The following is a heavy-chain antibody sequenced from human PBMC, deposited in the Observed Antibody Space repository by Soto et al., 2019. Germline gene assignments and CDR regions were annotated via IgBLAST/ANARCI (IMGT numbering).Heavy chain of an antibody. D-gene: IGHD6-19*01. J-gene: IGHJ5*02. CDR2: ISAYNGNT. Sequence: ASVKVSCKASGYTFTSYGISWVRQAPGQGLEWMGWISAYNGNTNYAQKLQGRVTMTTDTSTSTAYMELRSLRSDDTAVYYCERSRLMLPNSSGWYNWFEPWGQGTLVTVSS. CDR1: GYTFTSYG. V-gene: IGHV1-18*04. CDR3: ERSRLMLPNSSGWYNWFEP.